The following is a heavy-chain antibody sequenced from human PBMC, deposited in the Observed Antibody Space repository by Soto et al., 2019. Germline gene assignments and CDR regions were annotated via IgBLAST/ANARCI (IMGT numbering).Heavy chain of an antibody. D-gene: IGHD3-3*01. CDR1: GFTFSSYA. J-gene: IGHJ6*03. Sequence: GGSLRLSCAASGFTFSSYAMSWVRQAPGKGLEWVSAISGSGGSTYYADSVKGRFNISRDNSKNTLYLQMNSLRAEDTAVYYCAKGITIFGVVTHSYYYYMDVWGKGTTVTVSS. CDR3: AKGITIFGVVTHSYYYYMDV. CDR2: ISGSGGST. V-gene: IGHV3-23*01.